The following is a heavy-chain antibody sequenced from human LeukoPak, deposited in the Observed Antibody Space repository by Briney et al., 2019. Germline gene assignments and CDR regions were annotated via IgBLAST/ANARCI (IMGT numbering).Heavy chain of an antibody. CDR2: IIPIFGTV. CDR3: ASSHGYGDYVRWFDP. Sequence: ASVKVSCKASGGTFSSYAISWVRQAPGQGLEWMGGIIPIFGTVNYAQKFQGRVTITADTSTSTAYMELSSLRSEDTAVYYCASSHGYGDYVRWFDPWGQGTLVTVSS. D-gene: IGHD4-17*01. J-gene: IGHJ5*02. V-gene: IGHV1-69*06. CDR1: GGTFSSYA.